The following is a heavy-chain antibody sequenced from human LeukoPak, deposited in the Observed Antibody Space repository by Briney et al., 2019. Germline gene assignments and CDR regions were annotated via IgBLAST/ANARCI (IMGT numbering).Heavy chain of an antibody. CDR2: IYYSGST. CDR3: ARIEYSSSCDY. D-gene: IGHD6-6*01. CDR1: GGSISSYY. J-gene: IGHJ4*02. V-gene: IGHV4-59*01. Sequence: SETLSLTCTVSGGSISSYYWSWIRQPPGKGLEWIGYIYYSGSTNYNPSLKSRVTISVDTSKNQFSLKLSSVTAADTAVYYCARIEYSSSCDYWGQGTLVTVSS.